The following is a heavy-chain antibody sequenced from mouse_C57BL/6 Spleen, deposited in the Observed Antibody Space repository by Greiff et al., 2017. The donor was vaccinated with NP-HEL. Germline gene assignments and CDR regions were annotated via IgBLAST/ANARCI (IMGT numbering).Heavy chain of an antibody. D-gene: IGHD1-1*01. V-gene: IGHV1-26*01. Sequence: EVQLQQSGPELVKPGASVKISCKASGYTFTDYYMNWVKQSHGKSLEWIGDINPNNGGTSYNQKFKGKATLTVDKSSSTAYMELRSLTSEDSAVYYCARYYGSSPHWYFDVWGTGTTVTVSS. CDR1: GYTFTDYY. CDR2: INPNNGGT. CDR3: ARYYGSSPHWYFDV. J-gene: IGHJ1*03.